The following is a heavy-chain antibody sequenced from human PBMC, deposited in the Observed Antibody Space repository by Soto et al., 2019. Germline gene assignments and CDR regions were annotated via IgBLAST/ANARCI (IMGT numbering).Heavy chain of an antibody. CDR3: ARQTGIAAPDY. V-gene: IGHV5-51*01. J-gene: IGHJ4*02. D-gene: IGHD6-13*01. CDR1: GYSFTSYW. Sequence: GESLKIPCKGSGYSFTSYWIVWVRQMPGKGLXWMGXIXPXDXXXRXXXXFQGQVTISADKSISTAYLQWSSLKASDTAMYYCARQTGIAAPDYWGQGTLVTVSS. CDR2: IXPXDXXX.